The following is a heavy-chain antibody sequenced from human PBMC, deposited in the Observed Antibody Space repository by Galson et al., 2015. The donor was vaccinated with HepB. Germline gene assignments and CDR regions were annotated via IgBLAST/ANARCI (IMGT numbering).Heavy chain of an antibody. J-gene: IGHJ4*02. Sequence: SLRLSCAASGFTFSSYAMHWVRQAPGKGLEWVAVISYDGSNKYYADSVKGRFTISRDNSKNTLYLQMNSLRAEDTAVYYCARDLRGTYFDYWGQGTLVTVSS. V-gene: IGHV3-30-3*01. CDR2: ISYDGSNK. CDR1: GFTFSSYA. CDR3: ARDLRGTYFDY.